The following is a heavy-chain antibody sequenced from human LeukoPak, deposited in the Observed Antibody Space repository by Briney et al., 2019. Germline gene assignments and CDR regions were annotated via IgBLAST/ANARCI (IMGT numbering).Heavy chain of an antibody. CDR1: GGSISSSSYY. CDR2: IYYSGST. V-gene: IGHV4-39*01. Sequence: SETLSLTCSVSGGSISSSSYYWGWIRQPPGKGLEWIGSIYYSGSTYYNPSLKSRVTISVDTSKNQFSLKLSSVTAADTAVYYCARHRYYYRSGSYYGAPYYMDVWGKGTTVTISS. D-gene: IGHD3-10*01. J-gene: IGHJ6*03. CDR3: ARHRYYYRSGSYYGAPYYMDV.